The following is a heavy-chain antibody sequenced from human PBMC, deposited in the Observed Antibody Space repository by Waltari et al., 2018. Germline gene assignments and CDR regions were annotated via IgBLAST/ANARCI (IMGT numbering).Heavy chain of an antibody. V-gene: IGHV3-7*01. CDR1: GFGLSSYW. D-gene: IGHD2-8*01. J-gene: IGHJ4*02. CDR2: IRQDGLDR. CDR3: ARDVNGVLDY. Sequence: EVQLVESGGGLVQPGGSLGLHCAATGFGLSSYWMSWVRQGRGKGLEWGANIRQDGLDRGHGDSVKGRFIISRDNARNSVYLQMNSLTAEDTAVYYCARDVNGVLDYWGQGTLVTVSS.